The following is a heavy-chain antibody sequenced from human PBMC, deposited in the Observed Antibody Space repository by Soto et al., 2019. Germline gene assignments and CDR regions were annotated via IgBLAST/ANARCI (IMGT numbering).Heavy chain of an antibody. CDR1: EYTFTSYD. CDR2: MNPNSGNT. CDR3: ATGYYDILTGSP. J-gene: IGHJ5*02. D-gene: IGHD3-9*01. V-gene: IGHV1-8*01. Sequence: GASVKVSCKASEYTFTSYDINCVRQATGQGLEWMGWMNPNSGNTGYAQKFQGRVTMTRNTSISTAYMELSSLRSEDTAVYYCATGYYDILTGSPWGQGTLVTVSS.